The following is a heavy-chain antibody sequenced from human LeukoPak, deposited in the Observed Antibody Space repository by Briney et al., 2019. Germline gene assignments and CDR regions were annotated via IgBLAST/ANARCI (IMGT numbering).Heavy chain of an antibody. CDR1: GFTFSSYS. CDR3: AKEAPSDHDAFDI. J-gene: IGHJ3*02. V-gene: IGHV3-21*01. Sequence: GGSLRLSCAASGFTFSSYSMNWVRQAPGKGLEWVSSISSSSSYIYYADSVKGRFTISRDNAKNSLYLQMNSLRAEDTAVYYCAKEAPSDHDAFDIWGQGTMVTVSS. CDR2: ISSSSSYI.